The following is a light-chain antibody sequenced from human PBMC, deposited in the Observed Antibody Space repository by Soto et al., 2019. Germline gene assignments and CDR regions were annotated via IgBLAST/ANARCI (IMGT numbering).Light chain of an antibody. CDR3: QQYNNWPLS. Sequence: IVKTQSAATLSASPGERATLSCRASQSVRSNLAWYQQKPGQAPRLLIFGASTRATGIPARFSGSGSGTEFTLTISSLQSEDYVVYYCQQYNNWPLSFGGGTKVDIK. CDR1: QSVRSN. J-gene: IGKJ4*01. V-gene: IGKV3-15*01. CDR2: GAS.